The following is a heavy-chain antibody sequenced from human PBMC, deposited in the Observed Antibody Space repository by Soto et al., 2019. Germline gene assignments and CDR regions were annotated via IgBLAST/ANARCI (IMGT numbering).Heavy chain of an antibody. Sequence: QVQLVQSGPEVKNPGASLKVSCKASGYTFTNYGITWVRQAPGQGLEWMGWITASNGNANYAREIQGRLTLTRDTSTNTASMELRSPRSDDTAMYYCARGASCSSTSCYDNFHYGLAVWGQGTTVIVSS. CDR3: ARGASCSSTSCYDNFHYGLAV. V-gene: IGHV1-18*01. D-gene: IGHD2-2*01. J-gene: IGHJ6*02. CDR2: ITASNGNA. CDR1: GYTFTNYG.